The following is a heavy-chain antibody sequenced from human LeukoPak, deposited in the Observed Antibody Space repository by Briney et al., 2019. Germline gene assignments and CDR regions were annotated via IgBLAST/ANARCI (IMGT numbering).Heavy chain of an antibody. CDR1: GGSINSHPYS. J-gene: IGHJ5*02. Sequence: PSETLSLTCTVSGGSINSHPYSWGWIRQPPGKGLEWLGSFYYSGSTYYNPSLKSRVTISVDTSKNQFSLKLSSVTAADTAVYYCARRGLYYYDTNWFDPWGQGTLVTVSS. CDR3: ARRGLYYYDTNWFDP. D-gene: IGHD3-22*01. V-gene: IGHV4-39*01. CDR2: FYYSGST.